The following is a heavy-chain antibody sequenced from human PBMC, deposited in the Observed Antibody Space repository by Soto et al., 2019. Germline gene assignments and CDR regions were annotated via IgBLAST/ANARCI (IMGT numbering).Heavy chain of an antibody. Sequence: PGGSLRLSCAASGFTFSSYAMSWVRQAPGKGLEWVSAISGSGGSTYYADSVKGRFTISRDNSKNTLYLQMNSLRAEDTAVYYCAKVFGDTIFGVVIPRYNYMHVWGKGTTVTVSS. D-gene: IGHD3-3*01. CDR1: GFTFSSYA. J-gene: IGHJ6*03. V-gene: IGHV3-23*01. CDR2: ISGSGGST. CDR3: AKVFGDTIFGVVIPRYNYMHV.